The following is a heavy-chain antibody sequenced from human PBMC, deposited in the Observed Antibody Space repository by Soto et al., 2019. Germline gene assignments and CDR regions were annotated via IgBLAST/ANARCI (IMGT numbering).Heavy chain of an antibody. V-gene: IGHV1-2*02. CDR2: INPNSGGT. CDR1: GYTFTGYY. J-gene: IGHJ6*02. D-gene: IGHD5-18*01. CDR3: ARVTAMVTNYYYGMDV. Sequence: ASVKVSCKASGYTFTGYYMHWVRQAPGQGLEWMGWINPNSGGTNYAQKFQGRVTMTRDTSISTVYMELSRLRSDDTAVYYCARVTAMVTNYYYGMDVWGQGTTVTVSS.